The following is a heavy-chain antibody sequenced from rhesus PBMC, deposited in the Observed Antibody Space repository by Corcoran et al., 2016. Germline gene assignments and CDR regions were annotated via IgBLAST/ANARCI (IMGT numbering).Heavy chain of an antibody. CDR2: IYGSDGTT. D-gene: IGHD2-21*01. CDR3: ARDHTGSFDS. Sequence: QVQLQSSGPGLVKPSETLSVTCAVSGHSLSGNSWLWIRPALGKGLEWFGHIYGSDGTTNYNPSLKTRVTLSVDTSQNHFSLRVTSVTAADTAVYFCARDHTGSFDSWGQGLLVTV. CDR1: GHSLSGNS. V-gene: IGHV4-169*02. J-gene: IGHJ4*01.